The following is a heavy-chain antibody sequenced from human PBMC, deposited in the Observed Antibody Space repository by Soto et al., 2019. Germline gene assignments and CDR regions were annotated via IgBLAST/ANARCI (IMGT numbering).Heavy chain of an antibody. CDR1: GFTFSSYA. V-gene: IGHV3-30-3*01. CDR2: ISYDGSNK. CDR3: ARDSRDYGDYEGDY. Sequence: GGSLRLSCAASGFTFSSYAMHWVRQAPGKGLEWVAVISYDGSNKYYADSVKGRFTISRDNSKNTLYLQMNSLRAEDTAVYYCARDSRDYGDYEGDYWGQGTLVTVSS. D-gene: IGHD4-17*01. J-gene: IGHJ4*02.